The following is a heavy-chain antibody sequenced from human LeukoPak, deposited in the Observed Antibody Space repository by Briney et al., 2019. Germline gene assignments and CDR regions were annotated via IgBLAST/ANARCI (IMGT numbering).Heavy chain of an antibody. J-gene: IGHJ6*03. CDR2: ISYSGNT. CDR1: AGSISSSDYY. CDR3: MDV. Sequence: SETLSLTCTVSAGSISSSDYYWGWIRQSPGKGLEWIGRISYSGNTYYNPSLKSRVTISVDTSRNHFSLRLSSVTAADTAVYYYMDVWGEGTTVAVSS. V-gene: IGHV4-39*02.